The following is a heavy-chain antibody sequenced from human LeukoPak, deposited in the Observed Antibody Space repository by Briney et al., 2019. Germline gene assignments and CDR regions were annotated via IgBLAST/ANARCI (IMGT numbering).Heavy chain of an antibody. Sequence: ASVTVSCTASGGTFSSYAISWVRQAPGQGLEWMGGIIPIFGTANYAQKFQGRVTITADESTSTAYMELSSLRSEDTAVYYCARDPLSGIAAAGTGDYWGQGTLVTVSS. CDR3: ARDPLSGIAAAGTGDY. CDR1: GGTFSSYA. D-gene: IGHD6-13*01. CDR2: IIPIFGTA. V-gene: IGHV1-69*13. J-gene: IGHJ4*02.